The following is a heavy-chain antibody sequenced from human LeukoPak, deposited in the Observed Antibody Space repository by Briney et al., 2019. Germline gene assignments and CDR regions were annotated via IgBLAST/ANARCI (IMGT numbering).Heavy chain of an antibody. V-gene: IGHV4-31*03. CDR1: GGSISSGGYY. J-gene: IGHJ4*02. CDR3: ARFEWLQPIDY. CDR2: IYYSGST. Sequence: PSQTLSLTCTVSGGSISSGGYYWSWIRQHAGKGLEWIGYIYYSGSTYYNPSLKSRVTISVDTSKNQFSLKLSSVTAADTAVYYCARFEWLQPIDYWGQGTLVTVSS. D-gene: IGHD5-24*01.